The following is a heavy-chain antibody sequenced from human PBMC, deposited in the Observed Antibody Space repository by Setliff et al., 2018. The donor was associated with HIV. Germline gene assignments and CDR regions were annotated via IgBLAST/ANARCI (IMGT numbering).Heavy chain of an antibody. J-gene: IGHJ5*02. CDR1: GYTFSSYG. V-gene: IGHV1-18*01. Sequence: ASVKVSCKASGYTFSSYGISWVRQAPGQGLEWMGWISVYNDNTSFAQKFQGRVTMTRDTSTSTVYMDLSSLRADDTAVYYCVRGYRSAWNSWFDAWGQGTRVTVSS. CDR3: VRGYRSAWNSWFDA. CDR2: ISVYNDNT. D-gene: IGHD6-19*01.